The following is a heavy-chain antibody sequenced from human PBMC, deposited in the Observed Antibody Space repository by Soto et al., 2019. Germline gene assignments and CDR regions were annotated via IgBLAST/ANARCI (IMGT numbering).Heavy chain of an antibody. CDR2: ISYDGSNK. Sequence: QVQLVESGGGVVQPGRSLRLSCAASGFTFSSYGMHWVRQAPGKGLEWVAVISYDGSNKYYADSVKGRFTISRDNSKNTLYLQMNSLRAEDTAVYYCAKFSSRDAFDIWGQGTMVTVSS. CDR1: GFTFSSYG. CDR3: AKFSSRDAFDI. V-gene: IGHV3-30*18. D-gene: IGHD2-2*01. J-gene: IGHJ3*02.